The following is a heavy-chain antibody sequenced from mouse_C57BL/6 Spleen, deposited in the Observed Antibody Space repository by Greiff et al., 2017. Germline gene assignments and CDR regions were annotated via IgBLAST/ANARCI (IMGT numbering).Heavy chain of an antibody. CDR3: ARYYESCWYFDV. V-gene: IGHV1-72*01. Sequence: QVQLQQPGAELVKPGASVKLSCKASGYTFTSYWLHWVKQRPGRGLEWIGRIDPNSGGTKSHEKFKSKATPTVDKPSSTAYMQLSSLTSEDSAVYYYARYYESCWYFDVWGTGTTVTVSS. D-gene: IGHD2-4*01. CDR2: IDPNSGGT. J-gene: IGHJ1*03. CDR1: GYTFTSYW.